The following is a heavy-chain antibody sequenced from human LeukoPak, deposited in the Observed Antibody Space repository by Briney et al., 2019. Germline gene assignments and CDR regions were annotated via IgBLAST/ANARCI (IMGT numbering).Heavy chain of an antibody. J-gene: IGHJ4*02. D-gene: IGHD6-13*01. CDR2: IYSDNT. CDR3: ARVGIAAAGTGFDY. V-gene: IGHV3-53*01. Sequence: GGSLRLSCTVSGFTVSSNSMSWVRQAPGKGLEWVSFIYSDNTHYSDSVKGRFTISRDNAKNSLYLQMNSLRAEDTAVYYCARVGIAAAGTGFDYWGQGTLVTVSS. CDR1: GFTVSSNS.